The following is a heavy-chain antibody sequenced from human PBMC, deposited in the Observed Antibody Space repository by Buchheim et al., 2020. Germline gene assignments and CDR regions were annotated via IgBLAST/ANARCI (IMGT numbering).Heavy chain of an antibody. Sequence: EVQLVESGGGLVQPGGSLRLSCAASGFTFSSYWMHWVRQAPGKGLVWVSRINSDGSSTSYADSVKGRFTISRDNAKNTLYLQMNSLRAEDTAVYYCARDPSPGFDFWSGYYSYYYYGMDVWGKGTT. CDR3: ARDPSPGFDFWSGYYSYYYYGMDV. V-gene: IGHV3-74*01. D-gene: IGHD3-3*01. CDR2: INSDGSST. CDR1: GFTFSSYW. J-gene: IGHJ6*04.